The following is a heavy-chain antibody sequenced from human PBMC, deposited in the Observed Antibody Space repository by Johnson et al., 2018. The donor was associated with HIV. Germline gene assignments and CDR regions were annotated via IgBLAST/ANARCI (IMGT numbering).Heavy chain of an antibody. CDR3: ARGGQWGATDGFDI. V-gene: IGHV3-11*04. J-gene: IGHJ3*02. Sequence: QVQLVESGGGLVQPGGSLRLSCAASGFTFSDFYINWIRQPPGKGLEWVSSISSTGHTLYYADSVKGRFTISTDNAKNSLYLQMNSLRAEDTAVYYCARGGQWGATDGFDIWGQGTMVTVSS. CDR1: GFTFSDFY. CDR2: ISSTGHTL. D-gene: IGHD6-19*01.